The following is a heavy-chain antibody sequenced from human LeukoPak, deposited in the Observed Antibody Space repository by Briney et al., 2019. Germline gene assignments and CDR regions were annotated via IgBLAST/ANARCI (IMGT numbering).Heavy chain of an antibody. CDR3: ATLNIESSSGWFFRS. J-gene: IGHJ5*02. D-gene: IGHD6-19*01. Sequence: SETLSLTCHVSGGYITTYYWSWIRQPPGKGLEWIGYAYYSGSDEYNPSLRSRVTMSADASRNQFSLTLNSVPAADTAIYYCATLNIESSSGWFFRSWGQGTLVSVSS. V-gene: IGHV4-59*01. CDR2: AYYSGSD. CDR1: GGYITTYY.